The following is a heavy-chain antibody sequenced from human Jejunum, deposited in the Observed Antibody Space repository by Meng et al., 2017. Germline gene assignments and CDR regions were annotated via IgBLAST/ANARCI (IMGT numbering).Heavy chain of an antibody. Sequence: SETLSLTCTVSGDSISNFYWTWIRQPPGKGLEWIGFYNSGSTKYNSSLKSRVTISVDTSRNQFSLKVISVTSADTAVYYCARGGVFGVVGLFGSLDPWGQGTLVTVSS. CDR1: GDSISNFY. CDR2: YNSGST. D-gene: IGHD3-3*01. V-gene: IGHV4-59*01. CDR3: ARGGVFGVVGLFGSLDP. J-gene: IGHJ5*02.